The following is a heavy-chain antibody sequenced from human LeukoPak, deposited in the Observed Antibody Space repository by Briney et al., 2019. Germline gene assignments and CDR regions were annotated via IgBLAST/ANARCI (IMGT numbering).Heavy chain of an antibody. D-gene: IGHD3-10*01. CDR1: GFTFSSFW. CDR3: ARLRGRGHYMDV. CDR2: INHSGST. Sequence: PGGSLRLSCAASGFTFSSFWMSWIRQPPGKGLEWIGEINHSGSTNYNPSLKSRVTISVDTSKNQFSLKLSSVTAADTAVYYCARLRGRGHYMDVWGKGTTVTVSS. J-gene: IGHJ6*03. V-gene: IGHV4-34*01.